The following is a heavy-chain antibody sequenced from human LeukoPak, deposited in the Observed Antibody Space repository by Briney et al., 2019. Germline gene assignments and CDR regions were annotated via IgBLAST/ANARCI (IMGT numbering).Heavy chain of an antibody. J-gene: IGHJ4*02. CDR2: IYYSGST. V-gene: IGHV4-39*07. CDR3: ARGSSWYFDY. D-gene: IGHD6-13*01. CDR1: GGSISSSSYY. Sequence: PSETLSLTCSVSGGSISSSSYYWSWIRQPPGKGLEWIGSIYYSGSTNYNPSLKSRVTISVDTSKNQFSLKLSSVTAADTAVYYCARGSSWYFDYWGQGTLVTVSS.